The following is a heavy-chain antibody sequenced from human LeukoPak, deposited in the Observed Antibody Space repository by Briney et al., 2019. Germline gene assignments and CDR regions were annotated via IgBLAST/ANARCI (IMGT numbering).Heavy chain of an antibody. Sequence: GRSLRLSCAASGFTFSSYAMHWVRQAPSKRLEWVAVISYDGSNKYYADSVKGRFTISRDNSKNTLYLQMNSLRAEDTAVYYCARDSPYSSSWPLGYWGQGTLVTVSS. D-gene: IGHD6-13*01. V-gene: IGHV3-30-3*01. CDR3: ARDSPYSSSWPLGY. CDR2: ISYDGSNK. CDR1: GFTFSSYA. J-gene: IGHJ4*02.